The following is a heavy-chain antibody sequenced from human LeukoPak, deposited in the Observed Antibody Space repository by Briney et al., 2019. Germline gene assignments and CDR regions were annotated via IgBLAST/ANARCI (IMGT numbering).Heavy chain of an antibody. CDR3: ARGTFDSSGYYLFDY. J-gene: IGHJ4*02. Sequence: SQTLSLTCTVSGYSISSGGYWWSWIRQFPGKGLEWIAYISYTGRIDYNPSLKSRVTMSVDTSKNQFSLKVNSVTAADTAVYYCARGTFDSSGYYLFDYWGQGTLVTVSS. CDR1: GYSISSGGYW. CDR2: ISYTGRI. D-gene: IGHD3-22*01. V-gene: IGHV4-31*03.